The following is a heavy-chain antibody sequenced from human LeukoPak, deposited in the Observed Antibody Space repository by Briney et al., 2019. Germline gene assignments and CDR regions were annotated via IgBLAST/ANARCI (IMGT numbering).Heavy chain of an antibody. J-gene: IGHJ5*02. CDR3: ATERSEWPGRWFDP. CDR2: IYHGGNT. Sequence: SETLSLTCAVSGASVSSDTYYWNWIRQPPGKGLEWIVYIYHGGNTNYNPSLEGRATISLDTSKNQFSLRLKSVTAADTAIFYCATERSEWPGRWFDPWGQGTLVTVSS. V-gene: IGHV4-61*01. D-gene: IGHD3-3*01. CDR1: GASVSSDTYY.